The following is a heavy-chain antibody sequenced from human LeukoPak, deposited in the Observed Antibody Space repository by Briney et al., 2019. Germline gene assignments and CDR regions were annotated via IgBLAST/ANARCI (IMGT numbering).Heavy chain of an antibody. Sequence: SGTLSLTCAVSGGSISGSDWWSWVRQPPGKGLEWIGEIYHSGSTNYNPSLKSRVTISVDKSKNQFSLKLSSVTAADTAVYYCARDFVVEYAFDIWGQGTMVTVSS. CDR3: ARDFVVEYAFDI. D-gene: IGHD2-21*01. CDR2: IYHSGST. V-gene: IGHV4-4*02. CDR1: GGSISGSDW. J-gene: IGHJ3*02.